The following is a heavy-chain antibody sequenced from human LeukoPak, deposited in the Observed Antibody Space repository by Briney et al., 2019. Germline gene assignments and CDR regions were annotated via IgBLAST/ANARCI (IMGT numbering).Heavy chain of an antibody. J-gene: IGHJ4*02. CDR2: ISGSGGST. V-gene: IGHV3-23*01. D-gene: IGHD3-22*01. Sequence: PGGSLRLSCAASGFTFSSYAMSWVRQAPGKGLEWVSAISGSGGSTYYADSVKGRFTISRDNSKNTLYLQMNSLRAEDTAVYYCAKDQYYYDSSGYYFFRCFDYWGQGTLVTVSS. CDR1: GFTFSSYA. CDR3: AKDQYYYDSSGYYFFRCFDY.